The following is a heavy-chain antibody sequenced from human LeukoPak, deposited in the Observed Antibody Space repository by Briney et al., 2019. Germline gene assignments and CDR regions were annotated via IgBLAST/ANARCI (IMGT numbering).Heavy chain of an antibody. CDR2: ISSSSSHI. J-gene: IGHJ4*02. Sequence: PGGSLRLSCAASGFTFSSYSMNWVRQAPGKGLEWVSSISSSSSHIYYADSVKGRFTISRDNAKNSLYLQMNSLRAEDTAVYYCARDQVNRSYYYDSSGYCDYWGQGTLVTVSS. CDR3: ARDQVNRSYYYDSSGYCDY. V-gene: IGHV3-21*01. D-gene: IGHD3-22*01. CDR1: GFTFSSYS.